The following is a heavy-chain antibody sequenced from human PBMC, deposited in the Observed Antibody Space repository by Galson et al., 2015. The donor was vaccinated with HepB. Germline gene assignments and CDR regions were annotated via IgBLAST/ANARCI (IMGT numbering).Heavy chain of an antibody. Sequence: SLRLSCAASGFTFSSYSMNWVRQAPGKGLEWVSYISSSSSTIYYADSVKGRFTISRDNAKNSLYLQMNSLRAEGTAVYYCASPTLSVYGDYTWRAFDIWGQGTMVTVSS. CDR3: ASPTLSVYGDYTWRAFDI. CDR1: GFTFSSYS. J-gene: IGHJ3*02. CDR2: ISSSSSTI. V-gene: IGHV3-48*01. D-gene: IGHD4-17*01.